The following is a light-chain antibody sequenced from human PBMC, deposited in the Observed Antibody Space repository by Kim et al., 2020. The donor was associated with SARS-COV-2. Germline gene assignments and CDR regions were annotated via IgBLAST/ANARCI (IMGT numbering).Light chain of an antibody. CDR3: LVWDRRSVLLF. CDR2: VDS. V-gene: IGLV3-1*01. J-gene: IGLJ1*01. Sequence: SYELTQPPAVSVAPGQTATITCSADNLGSTYVSWYQVRPGQSPLLVISVDSHRPSWLPDRFSGANSGNTATLLIRAAQVTDEAAYYCLVWDRRSVLLFFG. CDR1: NLGSTY.